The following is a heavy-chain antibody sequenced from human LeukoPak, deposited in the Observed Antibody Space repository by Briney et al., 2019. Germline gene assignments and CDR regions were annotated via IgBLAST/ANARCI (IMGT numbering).Heavy chain of an antibody. CDR3: AKGGMSIAARAIDY. CDR1: GFTFSSYA. V-gene: IGHV3-23*01. J-gene: IGHJ4*02. CDR2: ISGSGGST. D-gene: IGHD6-6*01. Sequence: GGSLRLSCAASGFTFSSYAMSWVRQAPGKGLEWVSAISGSGGSTYYADSVKGRFTISRDNSKNTLYLQMNSPRAEDTAVYYCAKGGMSIAARAIDYWGQGTLVTVSS.